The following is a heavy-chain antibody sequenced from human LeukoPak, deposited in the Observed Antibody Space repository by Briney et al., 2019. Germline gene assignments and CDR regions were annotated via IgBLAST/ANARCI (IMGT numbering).Heavy chain of an antibody. CDR2: IIPIFGTA. V-gene: IGHV1-69*05. CDR1: GGTFSSYA. Sequence: ASVKVSCKASGGTFSSYAISWVRQAPGQGLEWMGGIIPIFGTANYAQKFQGRVTITTDESTSTAYMELRSLRSDDTAVYYCARDQYDYVWGSYRPYFDYWGQGTLVTVSS. CDR3: ARDQYDYVWGSYRPYFDY. D-gene: IGHD3-16*02. J-gene: IGHJ4*02.